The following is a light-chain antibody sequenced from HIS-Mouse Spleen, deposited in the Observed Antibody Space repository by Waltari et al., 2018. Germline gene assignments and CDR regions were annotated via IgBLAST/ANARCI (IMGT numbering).Light chain of an antibody. CDR3: QQYNNWPET. CDR2: GAS. CDR1: QSVSSN. Sequence: EIVMTQSPATLSVSPGERATLSCRASQSVSSNLAWYQQKPGQAPMLLIYGASIRATGIPARFSGSGSGTEFTLTISILQSEDFAVYYCQQYNNWPETFGQGTKVEIK. J-gene: IGKJ1*01. V-gene: IGKV3D-15*03.